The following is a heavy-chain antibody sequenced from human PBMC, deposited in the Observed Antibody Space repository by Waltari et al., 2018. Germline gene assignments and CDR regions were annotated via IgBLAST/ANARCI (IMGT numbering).Heavy chain of an antibody. J-gene: IGHJ4*02. Sequence: EVQLLASGGGLVQPGGSLRLSCAASGFPFSRYAMSCVLWAPGKGLEWVSAISGRGGSTYYADSVKGRFTISRDNSKNTLYLQMNSLRAEDTAVYYCAKTYGSGSYEADYWGQGTLVTVSS. CDR2: ISGRGGST. V-gene: IGHV3-23*01. D-gene: IGHD3-10*01. CDR1: GFPFSRYA. CDR3: AKTYGSGSYEADY.